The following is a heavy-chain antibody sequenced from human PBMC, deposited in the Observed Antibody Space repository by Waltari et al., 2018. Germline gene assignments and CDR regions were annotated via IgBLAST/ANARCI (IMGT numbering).Heavy chain of an antibody. V-gene: IGHV1-24*01. D-gene: IGHD5-12*01. CDR3: ATIERGYSGPGGWFDP. Sequence: QVQLVQSGAEVKKPGASVKVSCKVSGYTLTELSMHWVRQAPGKGLEWMGGFDPEDGETMYAQKFQGRVTMTEDTSTDTAYMELSSLRSEDTAVYYCATIERGYSGPGGWFDPWGQGTLVTVSS. CDR2: FDPEDGET. CDR1: GYTLTELS. J-gene: IGHJ5*02.